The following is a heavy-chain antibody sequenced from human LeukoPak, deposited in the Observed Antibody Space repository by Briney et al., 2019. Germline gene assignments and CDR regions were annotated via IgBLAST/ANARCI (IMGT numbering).Heavy chain of an antibody. CDR2: VYSGGST. CDR1: GFTVSSNF. J-gene: IGHJ4*02. D-gene: IGHD3-9*01. V-gene: IGHV3-66*01. Sequence: PGGSLRLSCAASGFTVSSNFMSWVRQAPGKGLEWVSVVYSGGSTYYADSVKGRFTISRDNSKNTLYLQMNSLRVEDTAVYYCALGLVTDYWGQGTLVTVSS. CDR3: ALGLVTDY.